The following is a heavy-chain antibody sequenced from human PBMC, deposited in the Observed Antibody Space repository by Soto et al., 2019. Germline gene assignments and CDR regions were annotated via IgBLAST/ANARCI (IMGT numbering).Heavy chain of an antibody. V-gene: IGHV4-39*01. CDR2: IYYSGST. CDR3: ARRGGYDLDYYYYYGMDV. J-gene: IGHJ6*02. Sequence: SETLSLTCTVSGGSISSSSYYWGWIRQPPGKGLEWIGSIYYSGSTYYNPSLKSRVTISVDTSKNQFSLKLSSVTAADTAVYYCARRGGYDLDYYYYYGMDVWAQGTTVPVS. D-gene: IGHD5-12*01. CDR1: GGSISSSSYY.